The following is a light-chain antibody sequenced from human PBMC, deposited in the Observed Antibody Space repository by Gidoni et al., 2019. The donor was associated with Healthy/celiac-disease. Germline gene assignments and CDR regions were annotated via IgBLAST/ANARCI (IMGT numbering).Light chain of an antibody. CDR2: AAS. Sequence: DIQLTQSPSSLSASVGDRVTITCRESQSISSYLNWYQQKPGKAPKLLIYAASSLQSGVPSRFSGSGSGTEFTLTISSLQHEDCATYYCQQSYSTPITFGPGTKVDIK. CDR3: QQSYSTPIT. CDR1: QSISSY. V-gene: IGKV1-39*01. J-gene: IGKJ3*01.